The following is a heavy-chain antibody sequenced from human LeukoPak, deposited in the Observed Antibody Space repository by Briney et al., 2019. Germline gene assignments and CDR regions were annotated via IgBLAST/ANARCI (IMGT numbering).Heavy chain of an antibody. Sequence: GRSERPARPPSAFTVSIKYMSCVSHAPGGRREWVSDVYSGGGKYFADSVKGRFTISRDNSNNMIYLQMNSLRAEDTAVYYCARCSENWGQGTLVTVSS. J-gene: IGHJ4*02. CDR3: ARCSEN. V-gene: IGHV3-53*01. D-gene: IGHD3-10*02. CDR2: VYSGGGK. CDR1: AFTVSIKY.